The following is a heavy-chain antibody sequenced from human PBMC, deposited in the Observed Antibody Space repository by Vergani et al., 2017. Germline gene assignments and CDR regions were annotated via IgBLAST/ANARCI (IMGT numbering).Heavy chain of an antibody. Sequence: DVQLVESGGGLILPGRSVRLSCVASGFTFAGYAMHWVRQAPGKGLEWVSGISGNSNSIGYADSVKGRFIISRDNAKNSLYLQMNSQRAEDTALYYCAKELGTSTEGGWFDPWCQGSLVTVSS. CDR2: ISGNSNSI. J-gene: IGHJ5*02. CDR1: GFTFAGYA. V-gene: IGHV3-9*01. D-gene: IGHD3-16*01. CDR3: AKELGTSTEGGWFDP.